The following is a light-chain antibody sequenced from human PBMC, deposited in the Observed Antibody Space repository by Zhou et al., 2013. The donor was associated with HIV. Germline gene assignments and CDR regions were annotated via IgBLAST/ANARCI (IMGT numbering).Light chain of an antibody. CDR2: GSS. J-gene: IGKJ5*01. V-gene: IGKV1-39*01. CDR3: QQSYSTPPT. CDR1: QSVGSY. Sequence: DIQLTQSPSSLSASVGDRVTITCRASQSVGSYLNWYQHKPGKAPKLLIYGSSSLQSGVPSRFSGSGSGTEFTLSISSLQPEDFATYYCQQSYSTPPTFGQGTRLEI.